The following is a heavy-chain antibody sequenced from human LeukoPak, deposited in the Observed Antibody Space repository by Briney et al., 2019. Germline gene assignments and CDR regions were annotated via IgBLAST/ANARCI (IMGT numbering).Heavy chain of an antibody. J-gene: IGHJ4*02. Sequence: GGSLRLSCAASGFTFSSYSMNWVRQAPGKGLEWVSSISSSSSYIYYADSVKGRFTISRDNSKNPLYLQMNSLRAEDTAVYYCARDMDTTRRQFDYWGQGTLVTVSS. CDR1: GFTFSSYS. D-gene: IGHD5-18*01. CDR3: ARDMDTTRRQFDY. V-gene: IGHV3-21*01. CDR2: ISSSSSYI.